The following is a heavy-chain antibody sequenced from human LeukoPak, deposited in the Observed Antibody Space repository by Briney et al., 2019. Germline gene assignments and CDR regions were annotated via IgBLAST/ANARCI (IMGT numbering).Heavy chain of an antibody. D-gene: IGHD3-3*01. V-gene: IGHV4-38-2*02. Sequence: SETLSLTCTVSGYSINSGYYWGWIRQPPGKGLEWIAIIYHSGSTYYNPSLKSRVTISVDTSKNHFSLKLSSVTAADTAVYYCARDFRGGYDFWSGYYTPYYFDYWGQGTLVTVSP. CDR3: ARDFRGGYDFWSGYYTPYYFDY. CDR2: IYHSGST. CDR1: GYSINSGYY. J-gene: IGHJ4*02.